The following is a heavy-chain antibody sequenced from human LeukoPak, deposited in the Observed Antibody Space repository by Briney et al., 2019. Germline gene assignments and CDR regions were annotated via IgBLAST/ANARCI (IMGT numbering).Heavy chain of an antibody. J-gene: IGHJ4*02. Sequence: GGSLRLSCEASGFTFNTYSMNWARQPPGKGLEWVSSIDSSGGYMFYADSVKGRFIISRDNAKDSLYLQMNSLRVEDTAVYYCLRGDRRDYWGQGTLVTVSS. CDR3: LRGDRRDY. V-gene: IGHV3-21*06. CDR2: IDSSGGYM. CDR1: GFTFNTYS.